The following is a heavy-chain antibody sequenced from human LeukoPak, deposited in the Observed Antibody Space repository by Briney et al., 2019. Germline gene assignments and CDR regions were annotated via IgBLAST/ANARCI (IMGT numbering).Heavy chain of an antibody. J-gene: IGHJ4*02. Sequence: GGSLRLSCVASGFIVSSNYINWVRQAPGKGLEWISILYSGGTAFYADPVKGRFTISRDNSKNTLYLQMNNLRADDTAMYYCARGRQCDYWGQGTLVTVSS. D-gene: IGHD4-11*01. CDR2: LYSGGTA. CDR3: ARGRQCDY. V-gene: IGHV3-53*01. CDR1: GFIVSSNY.